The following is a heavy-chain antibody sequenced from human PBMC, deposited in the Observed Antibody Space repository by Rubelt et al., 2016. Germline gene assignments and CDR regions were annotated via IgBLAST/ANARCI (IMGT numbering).Heavy chain of an antibody. Sequence: QLQLQESGPGLVKPSETLSLTCTVSGGSISSGYYWGWIRQPPGKGLEWIGSIYHSGSTYYNPSLKSRVTISVAPSKTQFSLKLSSVTAADTAVYYCARAGYSSSWPDYWGQGTLVTVSS. V-gene: IGHV4-38-2*02. D-gene: IGHD6-13*01. J-gene: IGHJ4*02. CDR3: ARAGYSSSWPDY. CDR1: GGSISSGYY. CDR2: IYHSGST.